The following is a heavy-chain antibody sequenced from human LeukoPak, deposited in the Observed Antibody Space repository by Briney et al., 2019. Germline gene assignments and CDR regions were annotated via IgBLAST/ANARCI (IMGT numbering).Heavy chain of an antibody. CDR2: IGSDGTNE. CDR3: ARDRGKLYYYDSSGRHDYYGMDV. V-gene: IGHV3-30*02. Sequence: PGGSLRLSCAASGFIFSNYGMHWVRQAPGKGLEWVAFIGSDGTNEHYADSVKGRFTISRDNAKNSLYLQMNSLRAEDTAVYYCARDRGKLYYYDSSGRHDYYGMDVWGQGTTVTVSS. CDR1: GFIFSNYG. J-gene: IGHJ6*02. D-gene: IGHD3-22*01.